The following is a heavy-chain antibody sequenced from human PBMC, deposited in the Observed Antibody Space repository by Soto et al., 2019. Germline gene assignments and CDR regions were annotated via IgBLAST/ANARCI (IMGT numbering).Heavy chain of an antibody. D-gene: IGHD3-16*02. Sequence: QVQLVQSGAEVKKPGASVKVSGKSSGYTFTSYDINWVRQATGQGLEWMGWMNPNSGNTGYAQKFQGRVTMTRNTSISTAYMELSSLRSEDTAVYYCARGKGDYIWGSYRSDAFDIWGQGTMVTVSS. J-gene: IGHJ3*02. CDR3: ARGKGDYIWGSYRSDAFDI. V-gene: IGHV1-8*01. CDR1: GYTFTSYD. CDR2: MNPNSGNT.